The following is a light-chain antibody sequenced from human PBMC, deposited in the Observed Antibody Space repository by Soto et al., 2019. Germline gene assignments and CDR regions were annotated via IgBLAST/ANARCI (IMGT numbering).Light chain of an antibody. CDR2: DAS. CDR1: QDTSGW. J-gene: IGKJ4*01. CDR3: QQYKNYSPLT. V-gene: IGKV1-5*01. Sequence: DIQMTQSPSTLSASVGDRVTITCRASQDTSGWLAWYQQKPGKAPKVLIYDASSLESGVPLRFSGSGSGTEFTLTITSLQPDDFATYYCQQYKNYSPLTFGGGTKVEIK.